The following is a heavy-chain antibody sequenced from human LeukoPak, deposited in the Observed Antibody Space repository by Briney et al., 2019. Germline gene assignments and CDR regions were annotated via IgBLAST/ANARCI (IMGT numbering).Heavy chain of an antibody. V-gene: IGHV3-21*01. Sequence: PGGSLRLSCAASGFTFSSYSMNWVRQAPGKGLEWVSSISSSSSYIYYADSVKGRFTISRDNAKNSLYLQMNSLRAEDTAVYYCARGGYCSSTSCYFGYWGQGTLVTVSS. CDR2: ISSSSSYI. CDR3: ARGGYCSSTSCYFGY. J-gene: IGHJ4*02. D-gene: IGHD2-2*01. CDR1: GFTFSSYS.